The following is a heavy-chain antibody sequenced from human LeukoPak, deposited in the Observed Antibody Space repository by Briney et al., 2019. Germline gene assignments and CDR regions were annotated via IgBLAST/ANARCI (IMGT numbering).Heavy chain of an antibody. V-gene: IGHV3-21*01. CDR2: ISSSSSYI. Sequence: GGSLRLSCAASGFTFSSYSMNWVRQAPGKGLEWVSSISSSSSYIYYADSVKGRFTISRDNAKNSPYLQMNSLRAEDTAVYYCASETTGIAAAGVDYWGQGTLVTVSS. CDR1: GFTFSSYS. J-gene: IGHJ4*02. D-gene: IGHD6-13*01. CDR3: ASETTGIAAAGVDY.